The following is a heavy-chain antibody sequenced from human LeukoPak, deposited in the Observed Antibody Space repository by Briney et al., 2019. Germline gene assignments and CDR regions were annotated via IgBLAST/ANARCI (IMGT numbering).Heavy chain of an antibody. Sequence: SETLSLTCAVYGGSFSGYYWSWIRQPPGKGLEWIGEINHSGSTNYNPSLKSRVTISVDTSKNQFSLKLSSVTAADTAVYYCARGITGTPRFDYWGQGTLVTVSS. D-gene: IGHD1-7*01. CDR1: GGSFSGYY. J-gene: IGHJ4*02. CDR2: INHSGST. CDR3: ARGITGTPRFDY. V-gene: IGHV4-34*01.